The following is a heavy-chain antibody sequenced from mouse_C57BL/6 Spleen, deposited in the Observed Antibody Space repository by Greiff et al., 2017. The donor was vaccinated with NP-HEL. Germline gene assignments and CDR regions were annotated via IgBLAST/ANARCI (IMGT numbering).Heavy chain of an antibody. CDR1: GYSFTGYY. D-gene: IGHD1-1*01. CDR2: INPSTGGT. CDR3: ARSSYYYGSSYGYFDV. J-gene: IGHJ1*03. V-gene: IGHV1-42*01. Sequence: VQLQQPGPELVKPGASVKISCKASGYSFTGYYMNWVKQSPEKSLEWIGEINPSTGGTTYNQKFKAKATLTVDKSSSTAYMQLKSLTSEDSAVYYCARSSYYYGSSYGYFDVWGTGTTVTVSS.